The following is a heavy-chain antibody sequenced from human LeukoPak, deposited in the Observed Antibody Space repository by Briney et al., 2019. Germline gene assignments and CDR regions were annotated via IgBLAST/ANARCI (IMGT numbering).Heavy chain of an antibody. V-gene: IGHV4-59*08. J-gene: IGHJ3*02. CDR3: ARRTTVVYNVFDI. CDR1: GDSISTYY. D-gene: IGHD4-11*01. CDR2: IYYRGTT. Sequence: SETLSLTCTVSGDSISTYYWSWIRQSPGKGLEWIAYIYYRGTTNYNPSLKSRVTISVDTSKNQFSLKLSSVTAADTAVYYCARRTTVVYNVFDIWGQGTMVTVSS.